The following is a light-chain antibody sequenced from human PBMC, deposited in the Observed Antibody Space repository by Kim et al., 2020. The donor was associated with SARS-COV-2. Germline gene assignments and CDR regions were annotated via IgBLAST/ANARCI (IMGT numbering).Light chain of an antibody. J-gene: IGLJ2*01. V-gene: IGLV3-1*01. CDR1: KLGDTY. CDR2: EDT. CDR3: QAWDSSTVV. Sequence: SYELTQSPSVSVSPGQTARITCSGNKLGDTYVCWYHQKAGQSPVLVISEDTKRPSGIPERFSGSKSGNTATLTISGTQAMDAADYYCQAWDSSTVVFGGGTQLTVL.